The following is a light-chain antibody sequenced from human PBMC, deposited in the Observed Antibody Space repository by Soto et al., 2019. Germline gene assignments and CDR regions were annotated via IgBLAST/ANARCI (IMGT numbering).Light chain of an antibody. CDR1: SSNIVDYGY. Sequence: QSVLTQPASLSGSPGPSITIYCTGTSSNIVDYGYLSSLQRHPGKARKLVISEVNNQPSRVSNRFSGSKSGKTTYLTISGLQVEDEAEYFCFSFTTTSTNVFRTGTKVTVL. CDR2: EVN. V-gene: IGLV2-14*01. CDR3: FSFTTTSTNV. J-gene: IGLJ1*01.